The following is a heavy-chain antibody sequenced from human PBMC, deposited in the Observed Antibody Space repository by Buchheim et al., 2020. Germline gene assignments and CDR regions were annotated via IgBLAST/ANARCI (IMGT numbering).Heavy chain of an antibody. CDR3: ARDLSPYFPPDQHDY. J-gene: IGHJ4*02. D-gene: IGHD3-9*01. CDR2: IKQDGSEK. V-gene: IGHV3-7*01. CDR1: GFTFSSHW. Sequence: EVQLVESGGGLVQPGGSLRLSCAASGFTFSSHWMSWVRQAPGKGLEWVANIKQDGSEKYYVDSVKGRFTISRENAKKSLYLQMNSLRAEDTAVYYCARDLSPYFPPDQHDYWGQGTL.